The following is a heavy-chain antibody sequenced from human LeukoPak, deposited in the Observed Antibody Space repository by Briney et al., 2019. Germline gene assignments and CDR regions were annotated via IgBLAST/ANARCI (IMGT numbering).Heavy chain of an antibody. V-gene: IGHV4-31*03. Sequence: PSETLSLTCTVSGGSISSGGYYWSWIRQHPGKGLEWIGYIYYSGSTYYNPSLKSRVTISVDTSKNQFSLKLSSVTAADTAVYYCARMYSSGWYFDLWGRGTLVTVSS. CDR2: IYYSGST. J-gene: IGHJ2*01. CDR1: GGSISSGGYY. CDR3: ARMYSSGWYFDL. D-gene: IGHD6-19*01.